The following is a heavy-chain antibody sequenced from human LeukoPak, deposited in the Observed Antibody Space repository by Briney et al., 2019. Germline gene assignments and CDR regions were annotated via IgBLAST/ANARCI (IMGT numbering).Heavy chain of an antibody. D-gene: IGHD2-15*01. CDR3: AKGGGYVDY. CDR1: GFTFSMYA. J-gene: IGHJ4*02. CDR2: IGGSGGST. Sequence: GGSLRLSCAASGFTFSMYAMGWVRQAPGKGLEWVPTIGGSGGSTYYADSVKGRFTISRDNSKNTMYLQMNSLRADDTAVYYCAKGGGYVDYWGQGTLVTVSS. V-gene: IGHV3-23*01.